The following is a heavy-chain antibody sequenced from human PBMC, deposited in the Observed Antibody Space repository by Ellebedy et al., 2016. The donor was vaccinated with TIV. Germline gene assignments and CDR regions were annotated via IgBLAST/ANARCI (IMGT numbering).Heavy chain of an antibody. CDR3: AKVDPRYGVAPFDS. Sequence: GGSLRLXXAASGFSFSSFAMTWVRQAPGKGLEWVALVSHDGNKYYAESVKGRFTVSRDNYKNTLNLQMNSLRAEDSAVYYCAKVDPRYGVAPFDSWGQGTLVIVSS. CDR2: VSHDGNK. D-gene: IGHD3-3*01. J-gene: IGHJ4*02. V-gene: IGHV3-30*18. CDR1: GFSFSSFA.